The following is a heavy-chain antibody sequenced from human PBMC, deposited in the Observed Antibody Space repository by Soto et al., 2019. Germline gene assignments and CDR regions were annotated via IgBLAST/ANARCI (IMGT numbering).Heavy chain of an antibody. D-gene: IGHD3-22*01. Sequence: GGSLRLSCAASEFTFSNYAMSWVRQAPGKGLEWVSSISDNGGTTYYADSVKGRFTISRDNSKNTLYLQMNSLRADDTAVYYCAKDPQPMIVYFDYWGQGKQVTVTS. V-gene: IGHV3-23*01. CDR3: AKDPQPMIVYFDY. CDR2: ISDNGGTT. J-gene: IGHJ4*02. CDR1: EFTFSNYA.